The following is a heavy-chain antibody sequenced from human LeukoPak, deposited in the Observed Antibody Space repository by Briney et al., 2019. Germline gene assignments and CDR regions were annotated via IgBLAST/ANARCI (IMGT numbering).Heavy chain of an antibody. V-gene: IGHV4-61*02. J-gene: IGHJ4*02. CDR2: ISSSGST. Sequence: SETLSLTCTVSGDSVSSGDYYWSWIRQPAGKGLEWIGRISSSGSTNYNPSLKSRVTISVDTSKNQFSLKLSSVTAADTAVYYCAKGRRGLRSLGYWGQGTLVTVSS. D-gene: IGHD4-17*01. CDR3: AKGRRGLRSLGY. CDR1: GDSVSSGDYY.